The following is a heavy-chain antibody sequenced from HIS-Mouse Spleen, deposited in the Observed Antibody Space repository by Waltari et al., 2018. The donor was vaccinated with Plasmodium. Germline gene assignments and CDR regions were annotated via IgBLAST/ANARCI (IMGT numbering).Heavy chain of an antibody. V-gene: IGHV3-30*03. CDR3: ATSGLTGGTYYFDY. CDR2: ISYDGSNK. J-gene: IGHJ4*02. D-gene: IGHD7-27*01. CDR1: GFTFSSYG. Sequence: QVQLVASGGGVVQPGRSLRLSCAASGFTFSSYGMHWVRQAPGKGLEWVAVISYDGSNKYYADSVKGRFTISRDNSKNTLYLQMNSLRAEDTAVYYCATSGLTGGTYYFDYWGQGTLVTVSS.